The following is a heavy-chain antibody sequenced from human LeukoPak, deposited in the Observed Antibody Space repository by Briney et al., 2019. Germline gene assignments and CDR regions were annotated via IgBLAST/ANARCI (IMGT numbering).Heavy chain of an antibody. Sequence: PSETLSLTCTVSGGSISSYYWSWIRQPPGKGLEWIGYIYYSGSTNYNPSLKSRVTISVDTSKNQFSLKLSSVTAADTAVYYCARGKTRYSSSWYGRNWFDPWGQGTLVTVSS. J-gene: IGHJ5*02. CDR2: IYYSGST. V-gene: IGHV4-59*12. CDR3: ARGKTRYSSSWYGRNWFDP. CDR1: GGSISSYY. D-gene: IGHD6-13*01.